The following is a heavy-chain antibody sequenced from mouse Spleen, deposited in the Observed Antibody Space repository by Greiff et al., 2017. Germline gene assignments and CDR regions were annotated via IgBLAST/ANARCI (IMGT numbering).Heavy chain of an antibody. J-gene: IGHJ2*01. CDR2: ISPGGGTT. V-gene: IGHV1-55*01. CDR1: GYTFTSYW. CDR3: TRGHYGSVYFDY. Sequence: QVQLQQPGAELVKPGASVKMSCKASGYTFTSYWMHWFKQRPGQGLEWIGDISPGGGTTNYNEKFKRKATLTVDTSSSTAYMQLSRLTSEDSAVYYCTRGHYGSVYFDYWGQGTTLTVSS. D-gene: IGHD1-1*01.